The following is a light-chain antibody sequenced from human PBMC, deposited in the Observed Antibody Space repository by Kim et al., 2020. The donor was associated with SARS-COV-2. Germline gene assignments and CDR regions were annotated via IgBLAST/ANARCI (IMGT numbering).Light chain of an antibody. J-gene: IGLJ1*01. CDR1: SSDVGGYAF. CDR2: DVS. Sequence: QSVTISRTGTSSDVGGYAFVSWFQQHPGKAPKLIIHDVSKRPSGVPDRFSGSKSGNTASLTISGLQAEDEADYYCCSYAGSYTYVFGDGTKVTVL. V-gene: IGLV2-11*03. CDR3: CSYAGSYTYV.